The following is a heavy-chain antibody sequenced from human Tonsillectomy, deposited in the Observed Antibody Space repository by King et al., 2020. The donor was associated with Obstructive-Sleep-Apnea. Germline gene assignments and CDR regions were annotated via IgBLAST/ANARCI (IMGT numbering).Heavy chain of an antibody. D-gene: IGHD2-2*01. Sequence: QLQESGPGLVKPSETLSLTCTVSGGSISSSSYYWGWIRQPPGKGLEWIGSIYYSGSTYCNPSLKSRVTISVDTSKNKFSLKLSSVTAADTAVYYCAREGDIVVVPAANMDVWGQGTTVTVSS. V-gene: IGHV4-39*07. CDR3: AREGDIVVVPAANMDV. CDR2: IYYSGST. J-gene: IGHJ6*02. CDR1: GGSISSSSYY.